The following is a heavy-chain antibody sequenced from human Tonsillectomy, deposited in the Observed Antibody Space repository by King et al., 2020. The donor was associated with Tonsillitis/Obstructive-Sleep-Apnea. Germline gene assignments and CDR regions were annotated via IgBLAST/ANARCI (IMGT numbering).Heavy chain of an antibody. CDR1: GFTFDDYA. CDR2: ISWNSGSI. D-gene: IGHD1-26*01. CDR3: AKSGELLAYYYMDV. J-gene: IGHJ6*03. Sequence: VQLVESGGGLVQPGRSLRLSCAASGFTFDDYAMHWVRQAPGKGLEWVSGISWNSGSIGYADSVKGRFTISRDNAKNYLYLQMNSLRAEDTALYYCAKSGELLAYYYMDVWGKGTTVTVSS. V-gene: IGHV3-9*01.